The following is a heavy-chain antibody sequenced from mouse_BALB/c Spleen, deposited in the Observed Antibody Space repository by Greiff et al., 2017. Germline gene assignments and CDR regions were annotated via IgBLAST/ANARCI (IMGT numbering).Heavy chain of an antibody. CDR3: ARDICYYGSSPYYYAMDY. V-gene: IGHV5-6-5*01. CDR2: ISSGGST. J-gene: IGHJ4*01. Sequence: EVKLVESGGGLVKPGGSLKLSCAASGFTFSSYAMSWVRQTPEKRLEWVASISSGGSTYYPDSVKGRFTISRDNARNILYLQMSSLRSEDTAMYYCARDICYYGSSPYYYAMDYWGQGTSVTVSS. CDR1: GFTFSSYA. D-gene: IGHD1-1*01.